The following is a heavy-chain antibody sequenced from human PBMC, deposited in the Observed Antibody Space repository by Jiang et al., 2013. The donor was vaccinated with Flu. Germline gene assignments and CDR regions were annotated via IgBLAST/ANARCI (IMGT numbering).Heavy chain of an antibody. CDR1: GGSISSGGYY. Sequence: LLKPSQTLSLTCTVSGGSISSGGYYWSWIRQHPGKGLEWIGYIYYSGSTYYNPSLKSRVTISVDTSKNQFSLKLSSVTAADTAVYYCAREGIDDYRGGPDYWGQGTLVTVSS. J-gene: IGHJ4*02. CDR3: AREGIDDYRGGPDY. CDR2: IYYSGST. D-gene: IGHD4-11*01. V-gene: IGHV4-31*03.